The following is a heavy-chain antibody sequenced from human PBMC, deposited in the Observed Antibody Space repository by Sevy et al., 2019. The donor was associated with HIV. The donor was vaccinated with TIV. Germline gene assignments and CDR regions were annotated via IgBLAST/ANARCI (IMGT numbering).Heavy chain of an antibody. Sequence: GGSLRLSCAASGFTFSSYAMSWVRQAPGKGLEWVSAISGSGGSTYYADSVKGRFTISRDNSKNTLYLQMNSLRAEDTAVYYCAKATPNYYDSSGYYGYWGQGTLVTVSS. CDR3: AKATPNYYDSSGYYGY. CDR1: GFTFSSYA. D-gene: IGHD3-22*01. V-gene: IGHV3-23*01. CDR2: ISGSGGST. J-gene: IGHJ4*02.